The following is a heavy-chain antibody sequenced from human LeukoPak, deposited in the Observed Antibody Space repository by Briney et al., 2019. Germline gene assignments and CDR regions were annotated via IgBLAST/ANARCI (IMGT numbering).Heavy chain of an antibody. Sequence: ASVKVSCKASGYTFTSYAMHWVRQAPGQRLEWMGWINAGNGNTKYSQKFQGRVTITRDTSASTAYMELSSLRSEDTAVYYCASMRVIAVAGNEDYYYYGMDVWGQGTTVTVSS. V-gene: IGHV1-3*01. D-gene: IGHD6-19*01. J-gene: IGHJ6*02. CDR1: GYTFTSYA. CDR2: INAGNGNT. CDR3: ASMRVIAVAGNEDYYYYGMDV.